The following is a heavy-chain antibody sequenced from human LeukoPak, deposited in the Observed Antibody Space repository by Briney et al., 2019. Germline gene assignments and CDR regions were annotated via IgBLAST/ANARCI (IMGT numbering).Heavy chain of an antibody. CDR1: GFTFSAAW. Sequence: GGSLRLSCGASGFTFSAAWMTWVRRTPGKGLECVGRIKNRSDGGATDYPTPVKGRFAISRDDSKNTLYLQMNSLKIEDTGVYYCTTVGSSWGFDYWGQGTLVTVSS. V-gene: IGHV3-15*01. J-gene: IGHJ4*02. D-gene: IGHD6-13*01. CDR3: TTVGSSWGFDY. CDR2: IKNRSDGGAT.